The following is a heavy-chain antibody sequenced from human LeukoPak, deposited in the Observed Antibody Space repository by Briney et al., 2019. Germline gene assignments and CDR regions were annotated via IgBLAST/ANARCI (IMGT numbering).Heavy chain of an antibody. CDR1: GFTFSSYG. CDR2: ISYDGSNK. J-gene: IGHJ6*03. D-gene: IGHD3-10*01. Sequence: PGRSLRLSCAASGFTFSSYGMHWVRQAPGKGLEWVAVISYDGSNKYYADSVKGRFTISRDNSKNTLYLQMNSLRAEDTAVYYRAREDGSGTKGYYYYMDVWGKGTTVTISS. V-gene: IGHV3-30*03. CDR3: AREDGSGTKGYYYYMDV.